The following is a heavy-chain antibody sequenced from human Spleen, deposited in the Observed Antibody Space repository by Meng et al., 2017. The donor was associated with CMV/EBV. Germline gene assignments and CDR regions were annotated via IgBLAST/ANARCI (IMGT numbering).Heavy chain of an antibody. Sequence: ASVKVSCKASGYTFTDYYLHWVRQAPGQGLEWMGWINPNSGGTNYAQKFQGRVTMTRDTSISTAYMELSRLRSDDTAVYYCARDYYDSSGYPDYWGQGTLVTVSS. CDR1: GYTFTDYY. J-gene: IGHJ4*02. CDR3: ARDYYDSSGYPDY. CDR2: INPNSGGT. V-gene: IGHV1-2*02. D-gene: IGHD3-22*01.